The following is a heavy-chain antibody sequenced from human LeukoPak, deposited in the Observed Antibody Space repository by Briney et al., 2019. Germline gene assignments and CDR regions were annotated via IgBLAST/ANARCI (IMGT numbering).Heavy chain of an antibody. CDR1: GFTFSSYW. D-gene: IGHD2-2*01. CDR2: IKQDGSEK. Sequence: GGSLRLSCAASGFTFSSYWMSWVRQAPGKGLEWVANIKQDGSEKYYVDSVKGRFTISRDNAKNSLYLQMNSLRAEDTAVYYCASEREYCSSTSCHYYFDYRGQGTLVTVSS. V-gene: IGHV3-7*01. J-gene: IGHJ4*02. CDR3: ASEREYCSSTSCHYYFDY.